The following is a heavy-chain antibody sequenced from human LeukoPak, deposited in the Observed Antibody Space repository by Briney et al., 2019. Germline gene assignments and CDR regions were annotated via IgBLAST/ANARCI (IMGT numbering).Heavy chain of an antibody. Sequence: SETLSLTCAVYGGSFSGYYWSWIRQPPGKGLEWIGEINHSGSTNYNPSLKSRVTISVDTSKNQFSLKLSSVTAADTAVYYCARDPESNIAAAGTSDYWGQGTLVTVSS. D-gene: IGHD6-13*01. J-gene: IGHJ4*02. V-gene: IGHV4-34*01. CDR2: INHSGST. CDR3: ARDPESNIAAAGTSDY. CDR1: GGSFSGYY.